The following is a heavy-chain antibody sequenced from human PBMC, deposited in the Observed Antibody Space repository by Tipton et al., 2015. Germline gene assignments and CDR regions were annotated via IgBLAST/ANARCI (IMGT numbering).Heavy chain of an antibody. V-gene: IGHV4-61*01. D-gene: IGHD3-9*01. J-gene: IGHJ4*02. CDR2: IYYRGST. CDR3: ACQDYDSLTRDYQTVDY. CDR1: GGSLSSGSYY. Sequence: TLSLTCTVSGGSLSSGSYYWSWIRQPPGKGLEWIGYIYYRGSTNYNPSLKSRVTISVDTSKNQFSLRLSSVTAADTAVYYCACQDYDSLTRDYQTVDYWGQGTRVTVSS.